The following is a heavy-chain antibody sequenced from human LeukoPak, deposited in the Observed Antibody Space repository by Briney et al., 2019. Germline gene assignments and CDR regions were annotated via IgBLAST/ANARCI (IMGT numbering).Heavy chain of an antibody. Sequence: GGSLRLSCAASGFTFSSYAMSWVRQAPGKGLEWVSAISGSGGSTYYADSVKGRFTISRDNAKNSLYLQMNSLRAEDTAVYYCARDYYDSSGYYFGYNWFDPWGQGTLVTVSS. V-gene: IGHV3-23*01. CDR3: ARDYYDSSGYYFGYNWFDP. J-gene: IGHJ5*02. CDR2: ISGSGGST. CDR1: GFTFSSYA. D-gene: IGHD3-22*01.